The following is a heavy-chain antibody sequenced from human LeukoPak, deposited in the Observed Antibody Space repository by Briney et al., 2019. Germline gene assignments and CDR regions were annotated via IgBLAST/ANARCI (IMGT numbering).Heavy chain of an antibody. Sequence: ASVKVSCKASGGTFSSYAISWVRQAPGQGLEWMGGIIPIFGTANYVQKFQGRVTITADESTSTAYMELSSLRSEDTAVYYCARDRGVAAAGTFDYWGQGTLVTVSS. CDR2: IIPIFGTA. D-gene: IGHD6-13*01. J-gene: IGHJ4*02. CDR3: ARDRGVAAAGTFDY. V-gene: IGHV1-69*13. CDR1: GGTFSSYA.